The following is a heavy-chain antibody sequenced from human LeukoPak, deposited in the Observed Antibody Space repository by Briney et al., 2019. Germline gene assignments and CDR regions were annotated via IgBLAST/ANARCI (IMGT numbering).Heavy chain of an antibody. CDR1: GFTFSSYW. CDR2: IIWNGGST. J-gene: IGHJ5*02. D-gene: IGHD2-2*01. Sequence: GGSLRLSCAASGFTFSSYWMSWVRQAPGKGLEWVSGIIWNGGSTGYADSVKGRFTISRDNAKNSLYLQMNSLRAEDTALYHCARDSQYCSSTSCYGWFDPWGQGTLVTVSS. V-gene: IGHV3-20*01. CDR3: ARDSQYCSSTSCYGWFDP.